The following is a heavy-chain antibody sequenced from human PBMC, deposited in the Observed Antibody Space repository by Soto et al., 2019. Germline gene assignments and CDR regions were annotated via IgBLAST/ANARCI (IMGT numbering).Heavy chain of an antibody. CDR1: GYTVTGYY. J-gene: IGHJ6*02. V-gene: IGHV1-2*04. CDR2: INPNSGGT. D-gene: IGHD6-13*01. CDR3: ASGSIAAAGTLPGQYYYYGMDV. Sequence: GASLQVSCQASGYTVTGYYMRCVRQAPGQVHEWVGWINPNSGGTNYAQKFQGWVTMTRDTSISTAYMELSRLRSDDTAVYYCASGSIAAAGTLPGQYYYYGMDVWGQGTTVTVSS.